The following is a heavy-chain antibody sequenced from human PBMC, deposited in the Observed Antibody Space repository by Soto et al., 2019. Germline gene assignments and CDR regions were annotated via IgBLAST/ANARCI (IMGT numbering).Heavy chain of an antibody. CDR1: GFTFSSYW. CDR3: ARDRDWSLFDY. D-gene: IGHD3-9*01. V-gene: IGHV3-74*01. CDR2: SNSDGSDT. J-gene: IGHJ4*02. Sequence: GGSLRLSSAASGFTFSSYWMYWVRQAPGKGLVWVSRSNSDGSDTKYADSVKGRFTISRDNAKNTLYLQMNSLRAEDTAVYYCARDRDWSLFDYWGQGTLVTVSS.